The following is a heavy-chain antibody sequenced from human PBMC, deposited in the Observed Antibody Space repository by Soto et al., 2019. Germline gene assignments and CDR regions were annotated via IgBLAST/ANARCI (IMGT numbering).Heavy chain of an antibody. CDR2: ISAYNGNT. J-gene: IGHJ6*02. D-gene: IGHD1-26*01. CDR1: GYTFTSYG. V-gene: IGHV1-18*01. CDR3: ARELRGWELRGGYYGMDV. Sequence: QVQLVQSGAEVKKPGASVKVSCKASGYTFTSYGISWVRQAPGQGLEWMGWISAYNGNTNYAQKLQGRVTMTTDTSTRTAYMERRSLRSDDTAVYYGARELRGWELRGGYYGMDVWGQGTTVTVSS.